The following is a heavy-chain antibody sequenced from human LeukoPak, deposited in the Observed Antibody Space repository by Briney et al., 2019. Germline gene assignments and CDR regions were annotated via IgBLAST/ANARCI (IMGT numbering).Heavy chain of an antibody. V-gene: IGHV3-20*04. J-gene: IGHJ6*03. CDR3: ARVSLGYYYMDV. Sequence: GGSLRLSCAASGFTFDDYGMSWVRQAPGKGLEWVSGINWNGGSTGYADSAKGRFTISRDNAKNSLYLQMNSLRAEDTALYYCARVSLGYYYMDVWGKGTTVTVSS. CDR1: GFTFDDYG. CDR2: INWNGGST. D-gene: IGHD2/OR15-2a*01.